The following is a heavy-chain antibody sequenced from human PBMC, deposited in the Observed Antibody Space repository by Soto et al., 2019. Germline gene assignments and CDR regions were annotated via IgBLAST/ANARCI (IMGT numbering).Heavy chain of an antibody. CDR2: IYYSGNT. D-gene: IGHD3-10*01. Sequence: PLEPLSLTCTVSSDSSSPSSSYWGWIRQPPGKGLEWIGSIYYSGNTYYNPSLKSRVTISVDTSKNQFSLKLSSVTAADTAVYYCARATYYYGSGSHPPPILFDYWGQGTLVTVSS. CDR1: SDSSSPSSSY. V-gene: IGHV4-39*07. CDR3: ARATYYYGSGSHPPPILFDY. J-gene: IGHJ4*02.